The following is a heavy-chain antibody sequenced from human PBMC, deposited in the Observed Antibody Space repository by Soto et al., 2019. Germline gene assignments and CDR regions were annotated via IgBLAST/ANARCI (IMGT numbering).Heavy chain of an antibody. D-gene: IGHD1-26*01. Sequence: QLQLQESGPGLVKPSETLSLTCTVSGDSISTSGYYWAWIRQPPGKGLEWIGSISYSGSPSYNPSLASRLTISVDTSKNHLSLRLTSVTAADTAVYYCASHPYSGTTNRSDYWGQGTLVTVSS. CDR3: ASHPYSGTTNRSDY. J-gene: IGHJ4*02. CDR2: ISYSGSP. V-gene: IGHV4-39*02. CDR1: GDSISTSGYY.